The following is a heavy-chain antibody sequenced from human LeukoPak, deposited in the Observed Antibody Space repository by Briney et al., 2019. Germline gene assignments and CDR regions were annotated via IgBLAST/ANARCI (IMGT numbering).Heavy chain of an antibody. CDR1: GYSFTSYW. Sequence: GESLKISCKGSGYSFTSYWIGRVRQMPGKGLEWMGIIYPGDSDTRYSPSFQGQVTISADKSISTAYLQWSSLKASDTAMYYCARLSRGGSCSSTSCYLGWFDPWGQGTLVTVSS. CDR3: ARLSRGGSCSSTSCYLGWFDP. D-gene: IGHD2-2*01. CDR2: IYPGDSDT. J-gene: IGHJ5*02. V-gene: IGHV5-51*01.